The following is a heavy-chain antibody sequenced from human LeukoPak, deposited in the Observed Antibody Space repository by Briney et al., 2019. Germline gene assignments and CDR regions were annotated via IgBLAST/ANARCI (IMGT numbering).Heavy chain of an antibody. D-gene: IGHD1-26*01. CDR1: GFTFSSYR. Sequence: GGSLRLSCAASGFTFSSYRMSWVRQAPGKGLEWVSNIKQDGSDKYYADSVKGRFTISRDNAKNSLYLQMNSLRAEDTAVYYCARLRWEVLLGHYYFDYWGQGTLVTVSS. J-gene: IGHJ4*02. CDR3: ARLRWEVLLGHYYFDY. CDR2: IKQDGSDK. V-gene: IGHV3-7*03.